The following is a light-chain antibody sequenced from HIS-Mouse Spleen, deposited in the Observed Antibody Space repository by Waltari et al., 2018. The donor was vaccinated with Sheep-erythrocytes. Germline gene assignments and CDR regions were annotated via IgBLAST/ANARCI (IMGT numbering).Light chain of an antibody. CDR2: QDS. Sequence: SYELTQPPSVSVSPGQTASITCSRAKLGDKYHCWYQQKPGQSPVLVIYQDSKRPSGIPERFSGSNSGNTATLTISGTQAMDEADYYCQAWDSSTAWNVVFGGGTKLTVL. J-gene: IGLJ2*01. CDR3: QAWDSSTAWNVV. CDR1: KLGDKY. V-gene: IGLV3-1*01.